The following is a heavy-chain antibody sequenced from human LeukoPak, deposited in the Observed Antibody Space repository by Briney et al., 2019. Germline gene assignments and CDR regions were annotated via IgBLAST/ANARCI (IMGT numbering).Heavy chain of an antibody. CDR2: ISYDGSNK. V-gene: IGHV3-30-3*01. CDR1: GFTFSSYA. J-gene: IGHJ4*02. CDR3: AKGPLTEVAGTTWDF. Sequence: GGSLRLSCAASGFTFSSYAMHWVRQAPGKGLEWVAVISYDGSNKYYADSVKGRFTISRDNSKNTLYLQMNSLRAEDTAVYYCAKGPLTEVAGTTWDFWGQGTLVTVSS. D-gene: IGHD6-19*01.